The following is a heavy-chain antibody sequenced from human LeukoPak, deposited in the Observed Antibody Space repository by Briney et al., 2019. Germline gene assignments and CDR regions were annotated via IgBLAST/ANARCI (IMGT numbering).Heavy chain of an antibody. CDR2: ISGSGGST. J-gene: IGHJ3*02. V-gene: IGHV3-23*01. CDR3: AKDLHDFWSRYNDAFDI. D-gene: IGHD3-3*01. CDR1: GFTFSRYA. Sequence: PGGSLRLACAASGFTFSRYAMSWARQAPGKGLEWVSAISGSGGSTYYADSVKGRFTISRDNSKNTLYLQMNSLRAEDTAVYYCAKDLHDFWSRYNDAFDIWGQGTMVTVSS.